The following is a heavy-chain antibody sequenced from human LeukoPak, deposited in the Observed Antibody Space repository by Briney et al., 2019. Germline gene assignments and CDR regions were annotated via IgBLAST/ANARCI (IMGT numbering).Heavy chain of an antibody. J-gene: IGHJ4*02. CDR2: INPSGSTI. V-gene: IGHV3-21*01. Sequence: GGSLRLSCAASGFTFSTYAMNWVRQAPGRGLEWVSSINPSGSTIFYADSVKGRFTISRDNAKNSLYLQMNSLRAEDTAVYYCARSYYDSSGYYYVDYWGQGTLVTVSS. CDR1: GFTFSTYA. CDR3: ARSYYDSSGYYYVDY. D-gene: IGHD3-22*01.